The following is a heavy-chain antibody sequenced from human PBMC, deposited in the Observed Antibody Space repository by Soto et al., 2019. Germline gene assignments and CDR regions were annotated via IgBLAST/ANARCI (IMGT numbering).Heavy chain of an antibody. Sequence: EVQLLESGGGLVQPGESLRLSCAASGFSFSLYAMTWVRQAPGKGLEWVSTISGTGSTYYADSVKGRFTISRDNSKATAYLQMNNLRAEDTAVYYCAKRDGAAAAGIDYWGQGNLVTVSS. V-gene: IGHV3-23*01. CDR2: ISGTGST. D-gene: IGHD6-13*01. J-gene: IGHJ4*02. CDR1: GFSFSLYA. CDR3: AKRDGAAAAGIDY.